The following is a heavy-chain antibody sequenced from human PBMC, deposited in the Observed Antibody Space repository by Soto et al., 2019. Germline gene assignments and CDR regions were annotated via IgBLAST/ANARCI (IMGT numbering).Heavy chain of an antibody. Sequence: PSETLSLTCTVSGGYISSSSYYWGWIRQHPGKGLEWIGYIYYSGSTYYKPSLKSRVTISVDTSKNQFSLKLSSVTAADTAVYYCARDINYGGNWFDPWGQGTLVTVSS. CDR1: GGYISSSSYY. V-gene: IGHV4-31*03. CDR2: IYYSGST. CDR3: ARDINYGGNWFDP. J-gene: IGHJ5*02. D-gene: IGHD4-17*01.